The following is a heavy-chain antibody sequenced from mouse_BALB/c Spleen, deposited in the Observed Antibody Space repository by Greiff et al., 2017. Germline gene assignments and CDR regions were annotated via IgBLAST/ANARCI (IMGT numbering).Heavy chain of an antibody. Sequence: QVQLQQPGAELVKPGASVKLSCKASGYTFNSYWMHWVKQRPGQGLEWIGEINPSNGRTNYNEKFKSKATLTVDKSSSTAYMQLSSLTSEDSAVYYCARFGSYGSYYAMDYWGQGTSVTVSS. D-gene: IGHD2-12*01. CDR2: INPSNGRT. CDR1: GYTFNSYW. V-gene: IGHV1S81*02. J-gene: IGHJ4*01. CDR3: ARFGSYGSYYAMDY.